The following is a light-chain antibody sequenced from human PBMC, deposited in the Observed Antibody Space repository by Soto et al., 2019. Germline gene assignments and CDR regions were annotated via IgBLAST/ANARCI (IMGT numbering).Light chain of an antibody. V-gene: IGKV1-39*01. CDR3: QQSYSTPPWT. CDR2: AES. J-gene: IGKJ1*01. CDR1: QGIXSY. Sequence: ILLTQSPSSLSASVGDRVTIPCRASQGIXSYFSWYQQKPGKAPKLLIXAESSLQSGVPSRFSGSGSGTDFTLTISSLQPEDFATYYCQQSYSTPPWTFGQGTKVDIK.